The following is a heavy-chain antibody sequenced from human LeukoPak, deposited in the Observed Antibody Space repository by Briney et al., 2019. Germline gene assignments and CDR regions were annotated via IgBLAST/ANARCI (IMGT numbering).Heavy chain of an antibody. CDR1: GGSFSGYY. J-gene: IGHJ5*02. D-gene: IGHD5-24*01. Sequence: SETLPLTCAVYGGSFSGYYWSWIRQPPGKGLEWIGEINHSGSTNYNPSLKSRVTISVDTSKNQFSLKLSSVTAADTAVYYCARQIRWLRYWFDPWGQGTLVTVSS. V-gene: IGHV4-34*01. CDR3: ARQIRWLRYWFDP. CDR2: INHSGST.